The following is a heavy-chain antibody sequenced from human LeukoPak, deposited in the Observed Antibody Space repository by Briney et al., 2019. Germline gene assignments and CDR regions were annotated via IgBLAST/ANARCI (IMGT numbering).Heavy chain of an antibody. CDR1: GGSISSSSYY. CDR2: IYYTGST. CDR3: ARVGSGIDY. J-gene: IGHJ4*02. Sequence: PSETLSLTCTVSGGSISSSSYYWGWIRQPPGKGLEWIGCIYYTGSTYYNPSLKSRVTISVDTSKNQFSLKLSSVTAADTAVYYCARVGSGIDYWGQGTLVTVSS. D-gene: IGHD3-3*01. V-gene: IGHV4-39*01.